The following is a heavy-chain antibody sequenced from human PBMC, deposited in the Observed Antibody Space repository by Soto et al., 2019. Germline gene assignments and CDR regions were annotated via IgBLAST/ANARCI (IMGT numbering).Heavy chain of an antibody. CDR1: GGTFSRDA. V-gene: IGHV1-69*01. J-gene: IGHJ5*02. CDR2: IIPMFGTA. CDR3: ARGVVVVAASQLGWFDP. Sequence: QVQLVQSGAELKKPGSSVKVSCKASGGTFSRDAISWVRQAPGQGLEWMGGIIPMFGTAKYVQKFQGRLTSTADESTATADRELRRLRSDDTAVYYCARGVVVVAASQLGWFDPWGQGTLVTVSS. D-gene: IGHD2-15*01.